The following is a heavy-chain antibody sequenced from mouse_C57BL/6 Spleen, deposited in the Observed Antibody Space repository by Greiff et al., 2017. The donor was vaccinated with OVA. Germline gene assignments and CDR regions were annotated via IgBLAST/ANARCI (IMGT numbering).Heavy chain of an antibody. J-gene: IGHJ1*03. V-gene: IGHV1-50*01. CDR3: ARGYYGSSYMYFDV. CDR2: IDPSDSYT. CDR1: GYTFTSYW. D-gene: IGHD1-1*01. Sequence: QVQLQQPGAELVKPGASVKLSCKASGYTFTSYWMQWVKQRPGQGLEWIGEIDPSDSYTNYNQKFKGKATLTVDTSSSTAYMQLSSLTSEDSAVYYCARGYYGSSYMYFDVWGTGTTVTVSS.